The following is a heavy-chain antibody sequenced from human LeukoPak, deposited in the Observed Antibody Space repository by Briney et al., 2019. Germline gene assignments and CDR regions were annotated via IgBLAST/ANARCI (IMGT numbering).Heavy chain of an antibody. CDR1: GGSISSSNW. Sequence: PSGTLSLTCAVSGGSISSSNWWSWVRQPPGKGLDWIGEIYHSGSTNYNPSLKSRLSMSADTSKNQRSLMLTSVTAADTAVYYCARGSGWYPHWGQGTLVTVSS. D-gene: IGHD6-19*01. J-gene: IGHJ1*01. V-gene: IGHV4-4*02. CDR2: IYHSGST. CDR3: ARGSGWYPH.